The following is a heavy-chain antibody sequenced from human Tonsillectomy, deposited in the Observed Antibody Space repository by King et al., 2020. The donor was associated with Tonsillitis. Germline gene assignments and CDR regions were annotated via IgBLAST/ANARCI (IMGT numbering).Heavy chain of an antibody. Sequence: QLVQSGAEVKKPGSSVKVSCKASGGTFSSYALSWVRQTPGQGLEWMGGIIPIFGTANYAQKFQGRVTITADESTSTAYMELSSLTYEDTAGYYCARDYRDYHDSSGFQGAFDFWGQGTMVTVSS. CDR3: ARDYRDYHDSSGFQGAFDF. J-gene: IGHJ3*01. D-gene: IGHD3-22*01. CDR2: IIPIFGTA. CDR1: GGTFSSYA. V-gene: IGHV1-69*01.